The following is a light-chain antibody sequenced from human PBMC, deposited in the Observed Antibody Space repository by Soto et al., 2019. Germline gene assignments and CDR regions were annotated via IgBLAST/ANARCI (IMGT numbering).Light chain of an antibody. J-gene: IGKJ1*01. V-gene: IGKV1-5*01. Sequence: DIQMTQSRTTLSGSVGNRISITFRASQRGNTCLAWYQQKPGKAPKLLIYDASSLESGVPSRFSGSGSGTELTLTISSLQPDDFATYYCQQHNSYWTFGQGTKVDIK. CDR3: QQHNSYWT. CDR2: DAS. CDR1: QRGNTC.